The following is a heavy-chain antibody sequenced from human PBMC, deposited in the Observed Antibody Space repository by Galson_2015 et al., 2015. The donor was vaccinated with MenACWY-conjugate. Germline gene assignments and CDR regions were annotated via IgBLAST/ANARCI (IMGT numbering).Heavy chain of an antibody. CDR2: TSDDGSNK. Sequence: SLRLSCAASGFTFSSSSMHWVRQVPGKGLEWVAVTSDDGSNKYYADSVKGRFTISRDNSKNTVHLQMNSVRAEDTAVYYCAREYSNYFDKWGQGTLVTVSS. CDR3: AREYSNYFDK. J-gene: IGHJ4*02. CDR1: GFTFSSSS. V-gene: IGHV3-30*01. D-gene: IGHD4-11*01.